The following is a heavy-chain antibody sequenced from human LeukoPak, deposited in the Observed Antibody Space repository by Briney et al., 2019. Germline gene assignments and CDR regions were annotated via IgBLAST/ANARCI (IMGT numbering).Heavy chain of an antibody. V-gene: IGHV3-23*01. J-gene: IGHJ6*03. D-gene: IGHD6-6*01. Sequence: RGSLRLSCVAAGFSSSSYAMNWARPAPGEGRGWVSAISGGGGRRSYAGSVKGRFTISRDNTKNTPYLQMNSMRAEDTAVYYCAKGGIAARPDDYYYMDVWGKGTTVTVSS. CDR2: ISGGGGRR. CDR3: AKGGIAARPDDYYYMDV. CDR1: GFSSSSYA.